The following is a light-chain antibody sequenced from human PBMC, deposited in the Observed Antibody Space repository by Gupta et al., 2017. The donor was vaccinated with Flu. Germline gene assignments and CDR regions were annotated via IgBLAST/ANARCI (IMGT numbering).Light chain of an antibody. CDR1: DSLVYSYGASY. Sequence: VMTQCPLSLPVTLGQPPHISCRSRDSLVYSYGASYVSWYHQRPGKAPRRLIYKASNRDSGGPERISGSGSGTDFTLTISRLEAEDVGVYYCMHSIRWPWTFGQGTKVEI. CDR2: KAS. CDR3: MHSIRWPWT. J-gene: IGKJ1*01. V-gene: IGKV2-30*01.